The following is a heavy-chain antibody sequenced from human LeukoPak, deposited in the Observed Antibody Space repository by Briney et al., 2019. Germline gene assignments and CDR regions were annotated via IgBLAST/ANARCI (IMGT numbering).Heavy chain of an antibody. D-gene: IGHD6-19*01. CDR3: ARQVAYTSGRTFDF. J-gene: IGHJ4*02. CDR1: GYSFTSYW. V-gene: IGHV5-51*01. Sequence: GESLKISCKGSGYSFTSYWIGWVRQMPGIGLEWMGIIYPGDSDSRYSPSFQGQVTISADKSISAAYLQWSSLKASDTAMYYCARQVAYTSGRTFDFWGQGTLVTVSS. CDR2: IYPGDSDS.